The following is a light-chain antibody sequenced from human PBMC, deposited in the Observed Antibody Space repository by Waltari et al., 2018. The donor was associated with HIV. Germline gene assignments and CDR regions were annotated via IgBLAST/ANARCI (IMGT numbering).Light chain of an antibody. V-gene: IGKV1-33*01. CDR1: QDLSNY. J-gene: IGKJ4*01. CDR3: QQFDNLPLT. CDR2: DAS. Sequence: DIQMTQSPSSLSASVGDRVTITCQASQDLSNYLNWYQQKPGKAPKLLIHDASKLEIGVPLRFSGSGSGTDITFTISSLQPEDVATYYCQQFDNLPLTFGGGTRVEIK.